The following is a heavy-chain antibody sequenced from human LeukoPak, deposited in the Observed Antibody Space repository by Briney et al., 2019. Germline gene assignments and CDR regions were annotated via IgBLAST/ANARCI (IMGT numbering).Heavy chain of an antibody. CDR1: GFTFRSYA. Sequence: GASLRLSCAGSGFTFRSYAMSWVRQAPGKGLEWVSAMSADGGGTYIADSLKGRCTISRDNSKSTLSLQKNSLRDEDTAIYYCAKSSGASAYYFDYWGQGILVTV. D-gene: IGHD2-15*01. CDR3: AKSSGASAYYFDY. J-gene: IGHJ4*02. CDR2: MSADGGGT. V-gene: IGHV3-23*01.